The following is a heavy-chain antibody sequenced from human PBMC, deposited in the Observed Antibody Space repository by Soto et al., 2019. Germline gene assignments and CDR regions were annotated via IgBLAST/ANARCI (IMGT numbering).Heavy chain of an antibody. Sequence: PGESLKISCKGSGDIFANYWIGWVRQLPGKGLEWMGIIYAGDSDTRYSPSFQGRVTISADKSISTAYLQWSSLGASDTAMYYCATRGQWELLPFDSWGQGTLVTVSS. CDR1: GDIFANYW. J-gene: IGHJ4*02. CDR3: ATRGQWELLPFDS. D-gene: IGHD1-26*01. V-gene: IGHV5-51*01. CDR2: IYAGDSDT.